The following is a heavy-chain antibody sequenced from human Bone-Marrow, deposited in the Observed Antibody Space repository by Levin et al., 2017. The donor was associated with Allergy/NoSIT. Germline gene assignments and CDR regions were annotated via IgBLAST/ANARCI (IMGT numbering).Heavy chain of an antibody. CDR3: AKMEEGQLLKGNWLDP. CDR1: GGSIRSSNDY. CDR2: IYYTGST. Sequence: SETLSLTCTVSGGSIRSSNDYWSWIRQHPGKGLEWIGSIYYTGSTHYNPSLKSRATISVDTSKNQFSLRLRSMTTADTAVYYCAKMEEGQLLKGNWLDPWGQGTLVTVSS. V-gene: IGHV4-31*03. J-gene: IGHJ5*02. D-gene: IGHD4-23*01.